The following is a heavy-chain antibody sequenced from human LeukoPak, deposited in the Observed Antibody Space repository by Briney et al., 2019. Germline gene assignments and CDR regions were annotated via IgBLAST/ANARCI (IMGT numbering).Heavy chain of an antibody. CDR2: IGTAGDT. CDR3: ARDFNGYFDL. CDR1: GFTFSSYD. Sequence: GGSLRLSCAASGFTFSSYDMHWVRQATGKGLEWVSAIGTAGDTNYPGSVKGRFTISRENAKNSLYLQMNSLRAEDTAVYYCARDFNGYFDLWGRGTLVTVSS. J-gene: IGHJ2*01. V-gene: IGHV3-13*01.